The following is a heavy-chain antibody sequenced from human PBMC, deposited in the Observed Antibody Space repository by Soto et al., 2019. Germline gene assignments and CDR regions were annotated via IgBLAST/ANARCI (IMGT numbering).Heavy chain of an antibody. Sequence: LRLSCAASGFTFSSYAMSWVRQAPGKGLEWVSAISGSGGSTYYADSVKGRFTISRDNSKNTLYLQMNSLRAEDTAVYYCAKDVLSGYDYYYYYGMDVWGQGTTVTVSS. CDR3: AKDVLSGYDYYYYYGMDV. D-gene: IGHD5-12*01. V-gene: IGHV3-23*01. J-gene: IGHJ6*02. CDR1: GFTFSSYA. CDR2: ISGSGGST.